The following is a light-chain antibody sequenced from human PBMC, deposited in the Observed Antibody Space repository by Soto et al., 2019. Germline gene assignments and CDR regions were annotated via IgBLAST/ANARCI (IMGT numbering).Light chain of an antibody. V-gene: IGKV4-1*01. Sequence: DIVLTQSPDSLAVSLVESATINCKSSQNIFYSPNNKNYLAWYQQKPGQPPKLHIYWASTRESGVRDRFSGSGSGTDFILTISSLQAEDVAVYYCQQYYSSPTWTFGQGTKVEIK. CDR3: QQYYSSPTWT. CDR1: QNIFYSPNNKNY. CDR2: WAS. J-gene: IGKJ1*01.